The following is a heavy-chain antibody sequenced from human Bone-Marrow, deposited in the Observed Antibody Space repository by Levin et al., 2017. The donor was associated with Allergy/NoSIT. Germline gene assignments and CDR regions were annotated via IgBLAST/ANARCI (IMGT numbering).Heavy chain of an antibody. Sequence: SETLSLTCTVSGGSISSYYWSWIRQPPGKGLEWIGYIYYSGSTNYNPSLKSRVTISVDTSKNQFSLKLSSVTAADTAVYYCAAGRRWGSGNPLRDWRSYYMDVWGKGTTVTVSS. CDR3: AAGRRWGSGNPLRDWRSYYMDV. D-gene: IGHD3-10*01. CDR1: GGSISSYY. CDR2: IYYSGST. V-gene: IGHV4-59*01. J-gene: IGHJ6*03.